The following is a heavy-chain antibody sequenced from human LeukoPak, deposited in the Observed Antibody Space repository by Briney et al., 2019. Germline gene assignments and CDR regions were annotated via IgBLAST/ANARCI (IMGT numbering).Heavy chain of an antibody. Sequence: GGSLRLSCGASGFTFSTNGMDWVRQAPGKGLEWVAVISHDGSDKYYADSVKGRFTISRDNSKNTLYLQMNSLRAEDTAVYYCAKDRSSSWSIDYWGKGTLVTVSS. CDR2: ISHDGSDK. CDR3: AKDRSSSWSIDY. J-gene: IGHJ4*02. V-gene: IGHV3-30*18. CDR1: GFTFSTNG. D-gene: IGHD6-13*01.